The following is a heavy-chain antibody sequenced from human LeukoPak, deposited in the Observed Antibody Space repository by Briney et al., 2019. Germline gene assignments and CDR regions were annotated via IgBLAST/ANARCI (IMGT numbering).Heavy chain of an antibody. CDR3: ARASGWYKIYYYHMDV. CDR1: GGSFSGDY. Sequence: SETLSLTCAVYGGSFSGDYWSWIRQPPGKGLEWIGEINHSGSTNYNASLKSRVAISVDTSKNQFSLNLSSVTAADTAVYYCARASGWYKIYYYHMDVWGKGTTVTVSS. CDR2: INHSGST. V-gene: IGHV4-34*01. J-gene: IGHJ6*03. D-gene: IGHD6-19*01.